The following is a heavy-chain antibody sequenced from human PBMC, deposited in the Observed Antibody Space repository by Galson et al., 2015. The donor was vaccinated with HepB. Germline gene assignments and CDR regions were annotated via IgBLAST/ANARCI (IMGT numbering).Heavy chain of an antibody. J-gene: IGHJ5*02. CDR1: GGSINSSSYY. Sequence: ETLSLTCTVSGGSINSSSYYWGWIRQPPGKGLEWIGSIYYGGKTYYNPSLKSRVTISVDTSKNQFSLKLNSVTAADTAVYYCARDRDGYNFDGLGWFDPWGQGALVTLSS. D-gene: IGHD5-24*01. CDR3: ARDRDGYNFDGLGWFDP. CDR2: IYYGGKT. V-gene: IGHV4-39*02.